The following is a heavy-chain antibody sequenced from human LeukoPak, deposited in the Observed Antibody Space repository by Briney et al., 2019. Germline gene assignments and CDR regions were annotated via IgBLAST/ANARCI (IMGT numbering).Heavy chain of an antibody. CDR3: ARDGGSRTADP. Sequence: GGSLRLSCAASGFTVSTKYMNWVRQAPGKGLEWVANINRDGSEKYYVDSVKGRFTISRDNAKNSLYLQMNSLRAEDTAVYYCARDGGSRTADPWGQGTLVTVSS. D-gene: IGHD2-2*01. CDR2: INRDGSEK. CDR1: GFTVSTKY. V-gene: IGHV3-7*01. J-gene: IGHJ5*02.